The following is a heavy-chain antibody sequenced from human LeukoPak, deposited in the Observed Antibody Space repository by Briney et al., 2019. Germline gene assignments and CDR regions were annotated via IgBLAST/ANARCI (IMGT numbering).Heavy chain of an antibody. D-gene: IGHD1-26*01. CDR1: GGSTNNYY. V-gene: IGHV4-59*01. CDR3: AYSATYYYFDY. J-gene: IGHJ4*02. CDR2: IYNKGGT. Sequence: PSETLSLTCNVSGGSTNNYYWSWIRQPPGKGLEWIGYIYNKGGTNYSPSLKSRVTISVDTSKNQFSLMLSSVAAADTAIYYCAYSATYYYFDYWGQGALVTVSS.